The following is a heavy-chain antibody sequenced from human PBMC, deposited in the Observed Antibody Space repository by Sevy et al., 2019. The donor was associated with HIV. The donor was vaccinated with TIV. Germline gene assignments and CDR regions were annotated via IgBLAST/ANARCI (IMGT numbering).Heavy chain of an antibody. Sequence: GGSLRLSCAASGFTFSSYEMNWVRQAPGKGLEWVSYISSSGSTIYYADSVKGRFTISRDNSKNTLYLQMSSLRAEDTAVYYCVGGTDYDDAFDIWGQGTMVTVSS. CDR3: VGGTDYDDAFDI. V-gene: IGHV3-48*03. J-gene: IGHJ3*02. CDR2: ISSSGSTI. D-gene: IGHD3-16*01. CDR1: GFTFSSYE.